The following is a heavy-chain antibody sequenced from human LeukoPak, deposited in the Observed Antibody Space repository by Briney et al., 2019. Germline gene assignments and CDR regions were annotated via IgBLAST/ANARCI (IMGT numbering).Heavy chain of an antibody. CDR3: ARDRGDEKPYYYDSSALDY. J-gene: IGHJ4*02. V-gene: IGHV4-39*07. CDR2: IYHSGST. D-gene: IGHD3-22*01. CDR1: GGSISSGDYY. Sequence: SETLSLTCTVSGGSISSGDYYWSWIRQPPGKGLEWIGEIYHSGSTNYNPSLKSRVTISVDKSKNQFSLKLSSVTAADTAVYYCARDRGDEKPYYYDSSALDYWGQGTLVTVSS.